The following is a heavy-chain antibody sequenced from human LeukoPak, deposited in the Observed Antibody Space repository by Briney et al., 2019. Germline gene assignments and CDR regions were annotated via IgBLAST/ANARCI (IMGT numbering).Heavy chain of an antibody. CDR3: ARSPTGYSSGWNRSGLSGYYYYMDV. D-gene: IGHD6-19*01. V-gene: IGHV1-69*05. J-gene: IGHJ6*03. CDR1: GGTFSSYA. Sequence: ASVKVSCKASGGTFSSYAISWVRQPPGQGLEWMGGIIPIFGTANYAQKFQGRVTITTDESTSTAYRELSSLRSEDTAVYYCARSPTGYSSGWNRSGLSGYYYYMDVWGKGTTVTVSS. CDR2: IIPIFGTA.